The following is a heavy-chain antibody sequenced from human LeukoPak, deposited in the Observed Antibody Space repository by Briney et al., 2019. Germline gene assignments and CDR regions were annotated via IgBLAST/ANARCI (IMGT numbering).Heavy chain of an antibody. D-gene: IGHD3-22*01. J-gene: IGHJ1*01. CDR1: GFTFSSYA. CDR3: AKLGSSGYSQH. Sequence: GGSLRLSCAASGFTFSSYAMSWVRQALGKGLEWVSSISSSGVSTYYADSVKGRFTISRDNSKNTLYLQVNSLRAEDMAVYYCAKLGSSGYSQHWGQGTLVTVSS. CDR2: ISSSGVST. V-gene: IGHV3-23*01.